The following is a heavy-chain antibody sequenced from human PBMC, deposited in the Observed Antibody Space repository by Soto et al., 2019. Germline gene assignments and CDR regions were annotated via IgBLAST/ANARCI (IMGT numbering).Heavy chain of an antibody. Sequence: GPSVKVSCKASGGTFRSYGFSWVRQAPGQGLEWMGEIIPIFGTANYAQKFQGRVTITADKSTSTAYMELSSLRSEDTAVYYCAREAREMATTYFDYWGQGTLVTVSS. CDR1: GGTFRSYG. J-gene: IGHJ4*02. CDR2: IIPIFGTA. D-gene: IGHD5-12*01. V-gene: IGHV1-69*06. CDR3: AREAREMATTYFDY.